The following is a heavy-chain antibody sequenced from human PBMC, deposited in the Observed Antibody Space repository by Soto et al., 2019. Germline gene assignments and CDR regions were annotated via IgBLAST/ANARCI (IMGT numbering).Heavy chain of an antibody. V-gene: IGHV3-23*01. CDR2: ISGSGSST. Sequence: PGGSLRLSCAASGFTFKNYAMNWVRQAPGKGLEWVSAISGSGSSTYSADSVKGRFTISRDNSKDTVYLQMNSLRADDTALYYCAKDPDFAPRWYFDLWGRGTLVTVSS. CDR1: GFTFKNYA. CDR3: AKDPDFAPRWYFDL. J-gene: IGHJ2*01.